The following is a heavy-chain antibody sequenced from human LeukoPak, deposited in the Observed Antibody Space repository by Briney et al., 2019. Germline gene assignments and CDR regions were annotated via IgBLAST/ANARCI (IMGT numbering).Heavy chain of an antibody. J-gene: IGHJ4*02. CDR3: ARDLNL. V-gene: IGHV4-59*11. CDR2: IYYSGST. Sequence: SETLSLTCTVSGGSICCHYWSWIRQPPGKGLEWIGYIYYSGSTNYNPSLKSRVTISVDTSKNQFSLKLSSVTAADTAVYYCARDLNLWGQGTLVTVSS. CDR1: GGSICCHY.